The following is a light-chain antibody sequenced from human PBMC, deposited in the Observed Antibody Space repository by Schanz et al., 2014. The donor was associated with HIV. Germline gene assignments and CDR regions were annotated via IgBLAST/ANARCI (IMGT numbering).Light chain of an antibody. CDR2: DVS. Sequence: QSVLTQPPSASGSPGQSVAISCTGASSDIGVSWYQQYPGKAPKLMIYDVSNRPSGVSNRFSGSKSGNTASLTVSGLLAEDEGDYYCSSLAADNTLVFGGGTKLTVL. CDR1: SSDIG. V-gene: IGLV2-8*01. CDR3: SSLAADNTLV. J-gene: IGLJ2*01.